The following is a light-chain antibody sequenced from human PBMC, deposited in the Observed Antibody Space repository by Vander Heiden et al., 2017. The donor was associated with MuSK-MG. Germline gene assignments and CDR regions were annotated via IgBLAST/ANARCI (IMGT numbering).Light chain of an antibody. Sequence: DIQMTQSPSSLSASVGDRVTITCRASQSISSYLNWYQQKPGKAPKLLIYAASSLKSGVPSRFSGSGSGTDFTLTISRLQPEDIATYYCQQSDSTPRTFGQGTKVEIK. CDR3: QQSDSTPRT. V-gene: IGKV1-39*01. J-gene: IGKJ1*01. CDR1: QSISSY. CDR2: AAS.